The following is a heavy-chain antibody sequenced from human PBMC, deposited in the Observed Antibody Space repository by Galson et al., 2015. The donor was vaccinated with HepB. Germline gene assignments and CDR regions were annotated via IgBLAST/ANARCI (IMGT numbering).Heavy chain of an antibody. CDR3: ARGYCSSTSCFWNYYYYGMDV. CDR1: GYTFTGYY. V-gene: IGHV1-2*04. CDR2: INPNSGGT. J-gene: IGHJ6*02. D-gene: IGHD2-2*01. Sequence: SVKVSCKASGYTFTGYYMHWVRQAPGQGLEWMGWINPNSGGTNYAQNFQGWVTMTRDTSISTAYMELSRLRSDDTAVYYCARGYCSSTSCFWNYYYYGMDVWGQGTTVTVSS.